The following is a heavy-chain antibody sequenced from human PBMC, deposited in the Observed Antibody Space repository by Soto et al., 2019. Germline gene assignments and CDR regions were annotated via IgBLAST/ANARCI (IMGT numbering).Heavy chain of an antibody. V-gene: IGHV3-7*05. D-gene: IGHD5-12*01. CDR1: GFTFSSYW. J-gene: IGHJ6*02. CDR3: ARPSGYDPSYYYGMDV. CDR2: IKQDGSEK. Sequence: EVQLVESGGGLVQPGGSLRLSCAASGFTFSSYWMSWVRQAPGKGLEWVANIKQDGSEKYYEDSVKGRFTISRDNAKNSLYLQMNSLRAEDTAVYYCARPSGYDPSYYYGMDVWGQGTTVTVSS.